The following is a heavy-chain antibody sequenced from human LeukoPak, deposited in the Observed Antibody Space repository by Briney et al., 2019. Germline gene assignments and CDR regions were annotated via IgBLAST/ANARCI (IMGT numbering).Heavy chain of an antibody. V-gene: IGHV3-72*01. Sequence: GGSLRLSCAASGFTFSDHYMVWVRQPPGKGLEWVGRTRNRANSYTAEYAASVKGRFTISRDDSKNSLYLQMNSLKTEDTAVYYCARVKVEWELLQIAFDIWGQGTMVTASS. CDR1: GFTFSDHY. CDR3: ARVKVEWELLQIAFDI. J-gene: IGHJ3*02. D-gene: IGHD1-26*01. CDR2: TRNRANSYTA.